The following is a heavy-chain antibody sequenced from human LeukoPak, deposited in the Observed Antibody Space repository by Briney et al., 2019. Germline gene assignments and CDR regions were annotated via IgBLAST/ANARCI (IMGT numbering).Heavy chain of an antibody. V-gene: IGHV1-3*01. CDR2: INAGNGNT. J-gene: IGHJ4*02. CDR3: ARALSSGWHQYYFDY. CDR1: GYTFTSYA. Sequence: ASVKVSCKASGYTFTSYAMHWVRQAPGQRLEWMGWINAGNGNTKYSQKFQGGVTITRDTSASTAYMELSSLRSEDTAVYYCARALSSGWHQYYFDYWGQGTLVTVSS. D-gene: IGHD6-19*01.